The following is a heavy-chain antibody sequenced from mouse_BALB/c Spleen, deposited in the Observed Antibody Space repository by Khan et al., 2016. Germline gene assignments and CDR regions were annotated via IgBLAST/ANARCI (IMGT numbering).Heavy chain of an antibody. CDR1: GFTFSSFG. CDR2: ISSGSSTI. CDR3: ARAGNYRYDGAMDY. D-gene: IGHD2-14*01. Sequence: EVELVESGGDLVQPGGSRKLSCAASGFTFSSFGIHWVRQAPEKGLEWVAYISSGSSTIYYEDTVKGRFTISRDNPKNTLFLQMTSLRSEDTAMYYCARAGNYRYDGAMDYWGQGTSVTVSS. J-gene: IGHJ4*01. V-gene: IGHV5-17*02.